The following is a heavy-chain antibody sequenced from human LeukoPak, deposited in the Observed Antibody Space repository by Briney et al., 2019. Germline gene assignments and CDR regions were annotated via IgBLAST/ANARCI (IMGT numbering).Heavy chain of an antibody. CDR2: IYHSGST. Sequence: PSETLSLTCAVYGGSFSGYYWSWIRQPPGKGLEWIGSIYHSGSTYYNPSLKSRVTISVDTSKNQFSLKLRSVTAADTAVYYCARSPHILTGENFDYWGQGTLLTVSS. J-gene: IGHJ4*02. CDR1: GGSFSGYY. V-gene: IGHV4-34*01. D-gene: IGHD3-9*01. CDR3: ARSPHILTGENFDY.